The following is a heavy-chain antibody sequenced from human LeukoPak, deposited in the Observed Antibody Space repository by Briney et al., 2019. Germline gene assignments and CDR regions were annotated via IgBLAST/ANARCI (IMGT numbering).Heavy chain of an antibody. CDR3: ARGRSSGFAY. Sequence: SETLSLTCTVSGGSSSSYYWSWIRQPPGKGLEWIGYIYYSGSTNYNPSLKSRVTISVDTSKNQFSLKLSSVTAADTAVYYCARGRSSGFAYWGQGTLVTVSS. D-gene: IGHD6-19*01. J-gene: IGHJ4*02. CDR2: IYYSGST. V-gene: IGHV4-59*01. CDR1: GGSSSSYY.